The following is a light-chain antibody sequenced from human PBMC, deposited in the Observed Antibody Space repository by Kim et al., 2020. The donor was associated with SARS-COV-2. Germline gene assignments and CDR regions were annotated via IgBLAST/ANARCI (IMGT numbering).Light chain of an antibody. Sequence: GQRVTISCSGSSSNIGSNTVNWYQQLPGTAPKLLIYSNNQRPSGVPDLFSGSKSGTSASLAISGLQSEDEADYYCAAWDDSLNAVVFGGGTQLTVL. J-gene: IGLJ2*01. CDR3: AAWDDSLNAVV. CDR2: SNN. CDR1: SSNIGSNT. V-gene: IGLV1-44*01.